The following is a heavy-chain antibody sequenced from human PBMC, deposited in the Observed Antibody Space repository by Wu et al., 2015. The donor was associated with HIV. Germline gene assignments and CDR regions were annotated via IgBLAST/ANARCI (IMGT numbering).Heavy chain of an antibody. CDR2: INPNRGGT. V-gene: IGHV1-2*02. D-gene: IGHD3-22*01. Sequence: QVHMMQSESEVAKPGASVKVSCKASGYRFSTYGISWVRQAPGQGLEWMGWINPNRGGTKYAQKFQGRVTMTRDTAVSTAYMELNSLRSDDTAVYYCARLQSLSGFYSNADYWGQGTLVTVSS. J-gene: IGHJ4*02. CDR1: GYRFSTYG. CDR3: ARLQSLSGFYSNADY.